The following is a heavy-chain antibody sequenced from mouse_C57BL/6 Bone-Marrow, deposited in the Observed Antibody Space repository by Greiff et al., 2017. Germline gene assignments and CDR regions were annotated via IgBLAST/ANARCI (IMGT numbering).Heavy chain of an antibody. CDR3: ASLITTVWGY. CDR2: ISSGGSYT. J-gene: IGHJ2*01. V-gene: IGHV5-6*01. Sequence: VQLKESGGDLVKPGGSLKLSCAASGFTFSSYGMSWVRQTPDKRLEWVATISSGGSYTYYPDSVKGCFTISRDNSKNTLYLQMSSLKSEDTAMYYCASLITTVWGYWGQGTTLTVSS. D-gene: IGHD1-1*01. CDR1: GFTFSSYG.